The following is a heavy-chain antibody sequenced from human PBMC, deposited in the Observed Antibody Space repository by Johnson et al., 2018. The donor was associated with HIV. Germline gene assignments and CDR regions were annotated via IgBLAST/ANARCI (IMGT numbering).Heavy chain of an antibody. Sequence: VQLVESGGGLVQPGGSLKLSCAASGFTFSGSAMHWVRQASGKGLEWVGRIRSKANSYATAYAASVKGRFTISRDDSKNTAYLQMNSLKTEDTAVYYCTRHGGYDPRGYVGAFDIWGQGTMVTVSP. CDR1: GFTFSGSA. D-gene: IGHD5-12*01. CDR2: IRSKANSYAT. CDR3: TRHGGYDPRGYVGAFDI. J-gene: IGHJ3*02. V-gene: IGHV3-73*02.